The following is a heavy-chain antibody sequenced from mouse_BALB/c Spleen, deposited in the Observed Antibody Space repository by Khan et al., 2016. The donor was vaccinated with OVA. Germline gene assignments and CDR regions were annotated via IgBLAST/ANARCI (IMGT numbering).Heavy chain of an antibody. CDR3: ARSGYGSFAY. J-gene: IGHJ3*01. CDR2: IFPNNGGT. V-gene: IGHV1S29*02. Sequence: VQLQQSGPELVKPGASVKISCKASGYTFTDYNMDWVKQSHGESLEWIGYIFPNNGGTGYNQKLKTKATLTVDNSSSTAYMELRSLTAEDSAVYYCARSGYGSFAYWGQGTLVTVSA. CDR1: GYTFTDYN. D-gene: IGHD1-2*01.